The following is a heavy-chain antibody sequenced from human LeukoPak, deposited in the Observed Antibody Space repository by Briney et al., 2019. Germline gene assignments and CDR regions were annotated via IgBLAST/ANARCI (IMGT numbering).Heavy chain of an antibody. J-gene: IGHJ4*02. CDR2: IDYSGST. CDR3: VRRSAVGGTWYYFDH. V-gene: IGHV4-39*01. D-gene: IGHD6-13*01. Sequence: NPSETLSLTCSVTGGSINTGGYYWGWIRQPPEKGLEWIGNIDYSGSTYYNPSLSSRLTMSVDTSNNQFSLKLTSVTAADSGVYYCVRRSAVGGTWYYFDHWGRGTLLTVSS. CDR1: GGSINTGGYY.